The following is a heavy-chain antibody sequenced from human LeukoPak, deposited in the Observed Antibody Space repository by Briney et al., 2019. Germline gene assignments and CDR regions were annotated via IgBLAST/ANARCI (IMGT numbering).Heavy chain of an antibody. Sequence: GASVKVSCKASGYTFTDYDIHWVRQAPGQGLQWMGRINPKSGGTHYARKFEDRVTMTRDVFINTAYMELSRLRPDDTALYYCARNDNNYFGSGSYPPDYWGQGTLVIVSS. V-gene: IGHV1-2*06. D-gene: IGHD3-10*01. CDR3: ARNDNNYFGSGSYPPDY. CDR1: GYTFTDYD. J-gene: IGHJ4*02. CDR2: INPKSGGT.